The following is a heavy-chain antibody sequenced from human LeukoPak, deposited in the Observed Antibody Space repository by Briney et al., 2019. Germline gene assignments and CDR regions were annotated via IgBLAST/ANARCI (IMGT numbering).Heavy chain of an antibody. D-gene: IGHD2-2*01. CDR1: GGTFSSYA. CDR2: IIPIFGTA. CDR3: AAEDRSSSSCYEAYYYYYGMDV. Sequence: ASVKVSCKAPGGTFSSYAISWVRQAPGQGLEWMGGIIPIFGTANYAQKFQGRVTITADKSTSTAYMEVSSLRSEDTAVYYCAAEDRSSSSCYEAYYYYYGMDVWGKGTTVTVSS. V-gene: IGHV1-69*06. J-gene: IGHJ6*04.